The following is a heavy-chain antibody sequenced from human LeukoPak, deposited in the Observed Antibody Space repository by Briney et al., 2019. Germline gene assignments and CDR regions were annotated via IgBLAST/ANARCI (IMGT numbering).Heavy chain of an antibody. CDR2: ISSGGSTI. Sequence: GGSLRLTCAVSGFTFSDYYMSWIRQAPGKGLEWVSYISSGGSTISHADSVKGRFTISRDNAENSLYLQMNSLRAEDTAVYYCARRAAAGRCLDYWGQGTLVTVSS. D-gene: IGHD6-13*01. CDR3: ARRAAAGRCLDY. CDR1: GFTFSDYY. J-gene: IGHJ4*02. V-gene: IGHV3-11*01.